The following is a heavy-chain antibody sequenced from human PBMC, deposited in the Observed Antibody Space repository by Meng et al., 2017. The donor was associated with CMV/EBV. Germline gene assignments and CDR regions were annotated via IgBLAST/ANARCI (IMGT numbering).Heavy chain of an antibody. D-gene: IGHD5-18*01. CDR1: GGSISSYY. CDR2: IYYSGST. V-gene: IGHV4-59*01. Sequence: SETLSLTCTVSGGSISSYYWSWIRQPPGKGLEWIGYIYYSGSTNYNPSLKSRVTISVDTSKNQFSLKLSSATAADTAVYYCARAFVDTAMVDYYYGMDVWGQGTTVTVSS. CDR3: ARAFVDTAMVDYYYGMDV. J-gene: IGHJ6*02.